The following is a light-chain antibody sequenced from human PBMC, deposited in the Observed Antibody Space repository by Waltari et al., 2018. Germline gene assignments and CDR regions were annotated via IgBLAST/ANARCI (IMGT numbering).Light chain of an antibody. CDR2: GAS. CDR3: HQYNNWPRT. Sequence: EIVMTQSPATLSVSPGGRAPLSCSASQSVGINLAWYQHKPGQVPRLFIYGASTRATGFPARFSGSGSGTEFTLTISSLQSEDFAVYYCHQYNNWPRTFGQGTKVEIK. CDR1: QSVGIN. J-gene: IGKJ1*01. V-gene: IGKV3-15*01.